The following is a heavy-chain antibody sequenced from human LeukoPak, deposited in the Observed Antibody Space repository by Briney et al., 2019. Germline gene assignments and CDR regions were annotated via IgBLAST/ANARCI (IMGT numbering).Heavy chain of an antibody. Sequence: PGGSLRLSCAASGFTFSSYSMNWVRQAPGKGLEWVSYISSSSSTIYYADSVKGRFTISRDNAKNSLYLQMNSLRAEDTAVYYCARAHLTGVDEFDIWGHGTMVTVSS. D-gene: IGHD2-8*01. V-gene: IGHV3-48*04. CDR1: GFTFSSYS. CDR3: ARAHLTGVDEFDI. CDR2: ISSSSSTI. J-gene: IGHJ3*02.